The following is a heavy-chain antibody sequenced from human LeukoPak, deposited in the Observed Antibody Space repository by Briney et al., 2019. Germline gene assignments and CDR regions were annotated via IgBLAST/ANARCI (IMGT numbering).Heavy chain of an antibody. J-gene: IGHJ4*02. CDR1: GGSISNYY. V-gene: IGHV4-59*12. CDR2: IYYSGST. D-gene: IGHD2-15*01. CDR3: ARGFVVADY. Sequence: PSETLSLTCTVSGGSISNYYWSWIRQTPGKGLEWIGYIYYSGSTNYNPSLKSRVTISVDTSKNQFSLKLSSVTAADTAVYYCARGFVVADYWGQGTLVTVSS.